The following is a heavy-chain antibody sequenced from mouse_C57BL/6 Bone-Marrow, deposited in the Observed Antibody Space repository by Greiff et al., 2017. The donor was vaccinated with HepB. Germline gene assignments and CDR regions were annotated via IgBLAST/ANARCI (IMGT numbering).Heavy chain of an antibody. CDR3: ARGDYYGSSYVAY. V-gene: IGHV5-4*03. Sequence: DVKLVESGGGLVKPGGSLKLSCAASGFTFSSYAMSWVRQTPEKRLEWVATISDGGSYTYYPDNVKGRFTISRDNAKNNLYLQMSHLKSEDTAMYYCARGDYYGSSYVAYWGQGTLVTVSA. CDR1: GFTFSSYA. J-gene: IGHJ3*01. D-gene: IGHD1-1*01. CDR2: ISDGGSYT.